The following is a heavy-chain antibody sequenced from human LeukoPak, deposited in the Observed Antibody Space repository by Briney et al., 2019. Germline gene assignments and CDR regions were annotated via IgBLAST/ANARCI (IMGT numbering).Heavy chain of an antibody. CDR1: GGSISSYY. CDR3: ARGYSNAFDFDF. D-gene: IGHD6-13*01. J-gene: IGHJ4*02. CDR2: VYYSGTT. V-gene: IGHV4-59*01. Sequence: SETLSLTCIVSGGSISSYYWSWIRQPPGKGLEWIGYVYYSGTTNCNPSLKSRVSLSVDTSKNQFSLKLTSVTAADTAMYYCARGYSNAFDFDFWGQGTLVTVSS.